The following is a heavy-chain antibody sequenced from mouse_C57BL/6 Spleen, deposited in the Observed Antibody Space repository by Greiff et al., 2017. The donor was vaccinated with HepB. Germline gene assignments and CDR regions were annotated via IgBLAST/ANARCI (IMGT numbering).Heavy chain of an antibody. V-gene: IGHV1-80*01. CDR2: IYPGDGDT. D-gene: IGHD1-1*01. Sequence: VQVVESGAELVKPGASVKISCKASGYAFSSYWMNWVKQRPGKGLEWIGQIYPGDGDTNYNGKFKGKATLTADKSSSTAYMQLSSLTSEDSAVYFCARDWYYGSSFDYWGKGTTLTVSS. J-gene: IGHJ2*01. CDR1: GYAFSSYW. CDR3: ARDWYYGSSFDY.